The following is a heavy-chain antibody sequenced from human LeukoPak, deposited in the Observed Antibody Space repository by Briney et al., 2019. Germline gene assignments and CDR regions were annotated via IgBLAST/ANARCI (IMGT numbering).Heavy chain of an antibody. Sequence: SETLSLTCTVSGGSISSYYWSWIRQPPGKGLEWIGYIYYSGSTNYNPSLKSRVTISVDTSKNQFSLKLSSVTAADTAVYYCANNRDVGSGWYFDPWGRGTLVTVSS. CDR2: IYYSGST. D-gene: IGHD1-26*01. J-gene: IGHJ2*01. CDR3: ANNRDVGSGWYFDP. V-gene: IGHV4-59*08. CDR1: GGSISSYY.